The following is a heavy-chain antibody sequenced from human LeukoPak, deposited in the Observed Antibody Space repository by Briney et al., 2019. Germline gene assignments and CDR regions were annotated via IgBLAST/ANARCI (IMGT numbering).Heavy chain of an antibody. V-gene: IGHV4-34*01. Sequence: SETLSLTCAVYGGSFSSYYWSWIRQPPGKGLEWIGEINHSGSTNYNPSLKSRVTISVDTSKNQFSLKLSSVTAADTAVYYCASSSRAPYYYGSGSFDYWGQGTLVTVSS. J-gene: IGHJ4*02. D-gene: IGHD3-10*01. CDR2: INHSGST. CDR3: ASSSRAPYYYGSGSFDY. CDR1: GGSFSSYY.